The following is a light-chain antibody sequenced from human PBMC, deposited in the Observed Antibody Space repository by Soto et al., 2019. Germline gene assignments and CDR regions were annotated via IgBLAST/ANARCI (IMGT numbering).Light chain of an antibody. CDR3: SSFTSTSTLGV. J-gene: IGLJ3*02. CDR2: DVS. V-gene: IGLV2-14*03. CDR1: SSDVGGSKY. Sequence: QSALTQPASMSGSPGQSITISCTGTSSDVGGSKYVSWYQQHPGKAPQLVIYDVSNRPSGVSDRFSGSKSGNTASLTISGLLAEDEADYYCSSFTSTSTLGVFGGGTKLT.